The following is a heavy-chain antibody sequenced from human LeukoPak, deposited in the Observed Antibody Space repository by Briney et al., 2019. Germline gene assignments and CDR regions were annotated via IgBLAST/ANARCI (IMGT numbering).Heavy chain of an antibody. J-gene: IGHJ6*02. D-gene: IGHD3-22*01. Sequence: SETLSLTCTVSGGSISSYYWSRIRQPPGKGLEWIGYIYYSGSTNYNPSLKSRVTISVDTSKNQFSLKLSSVTAADTAVYYCARASYYDSSGYYYDYYYYGMDVWGQGTTVTVSS. CDR2: IYYSGST. CDR3: ARASYYDSSGYYYDYYYYGMDV. V-gene: IGHV4-59*01. CDR1: GGSISSYY.